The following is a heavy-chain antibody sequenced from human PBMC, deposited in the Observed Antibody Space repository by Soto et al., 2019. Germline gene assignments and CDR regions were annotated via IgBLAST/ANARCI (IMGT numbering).Heavy chain of an antibody. J-gene: IGHJ4*02. Sequence: QVQLVESGGGVVQPGRSLRLSCAASGFTFSSYGMHWVRQAPGKGLEWVAVISYDGSNKYYADSVKGRFTISRDNSKNTLYLQMNSLRDEDTAVYYCAKASRDDIYYFDYWGQGTLVTVSS. D-gene: IGHD3-9*01. CDR3: AKASRDDIYYFDY. CDR1: GFTFSSYG. CDR2: ISYDGSNK. V-gene: IGHV3-30*18.